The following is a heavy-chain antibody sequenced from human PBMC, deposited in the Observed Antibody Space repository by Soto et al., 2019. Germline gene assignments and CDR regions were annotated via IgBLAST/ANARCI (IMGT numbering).Heavy chain of an antibody. CDR3: AICQLGEYYYAMDI. J-gene: IGHJ6*02. V-gene: IGHV4-4*02. Sequence: SETLSLTCGVSGDSITTYKWWTWVRQTPGKGLEWIGEIYDSGNTRYNPSVKGRVTIPKDTSKNELALKLNCETVANTAVYYCAICQLGEYYYAMDIWGQATTVTVCS. D-gene: IGHD7-27*01. CDR2: IYDSGNT. CDR1: GDSITTYKW.